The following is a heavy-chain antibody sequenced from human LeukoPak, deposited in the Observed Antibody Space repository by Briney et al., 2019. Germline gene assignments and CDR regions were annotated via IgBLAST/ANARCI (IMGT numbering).Heavy chain of an antibody. CDR3: AKEPGGGGDGPMNDNWFDP. CDR2: ISYDGSNK. D-gene: IGHD3-10*01. Sequence: GGSLRLSCAASGFTFSSYGMHWVRQAPGKGLEWVAVISYDGSNKYYADSVKGRFTISRDNSKNTLYLQMNSLRAEDTAVYYCAKEPGGGGDGPMNDNWFDPWGQGTLVTVSS. CDR1: GFTFSSYG. V-gene: IGHV3-30*18. J-gene: IGHJ5*02.